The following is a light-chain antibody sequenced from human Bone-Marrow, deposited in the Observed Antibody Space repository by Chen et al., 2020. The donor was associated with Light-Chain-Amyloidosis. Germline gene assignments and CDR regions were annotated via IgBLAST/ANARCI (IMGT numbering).Light chain of an antibody. CDR3: SSYTITNTLV. V-gene: IGLV2-14*01. Sequence: QSALTQPASVSGSPGQSITISCTGTSSDVGGDNHVSWYQQHPDKAPKLMIYEVTNRPSWVPDRFSCSKSDNTASLTISWLHTEDEADDFCSSYTITNTLVFGSGTRVTVL. CDR2: EVT. J-gene: IGLJ1*01. CDR1: SSDVGGDNH.